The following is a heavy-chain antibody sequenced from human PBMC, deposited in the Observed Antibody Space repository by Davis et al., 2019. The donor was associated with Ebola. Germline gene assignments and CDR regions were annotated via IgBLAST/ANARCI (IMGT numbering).Heavy chain of an antibody. CDR3: ARAQFPTTSDH. J-gene: IGHJ4*02. CDR1: GYTFTNYG. V-gene: IGHV1-18*04. D-gene: IGHD1-1*01. Sequence: ASVTVSCKASGYTFTNYGITWVRQAPGQGLEWMGWINPHNGNTNYAQNVQGRVTMTTDTSTSTAYMEVGRLKSDDTAVYYCARAQFPTTSDHWGQGTLVTVSS. CDR2: INPHNGNT.